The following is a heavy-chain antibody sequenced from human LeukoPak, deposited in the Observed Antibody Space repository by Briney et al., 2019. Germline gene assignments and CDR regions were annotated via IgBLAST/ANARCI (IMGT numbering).Heavy chain of an antibody. D-gene: IGHD6-6*01. CDR3: ARDRPYSSSSVWFDP. Sequence: PGGSLRLSCAASGFTFSCYDMHWVRQATGKGLEWVSAIGTAGDTYYPGSVKGRFTISRENAKNSLYLQMNSLRADDTAVYYCARDRPYSSSSVWFDPWGQGTLVTVSS. CDR1: GFTFSCYD. V-gene: IGHV3-13*01. J-gene: IGHJ5*02. CDR2: IGTAGDT.